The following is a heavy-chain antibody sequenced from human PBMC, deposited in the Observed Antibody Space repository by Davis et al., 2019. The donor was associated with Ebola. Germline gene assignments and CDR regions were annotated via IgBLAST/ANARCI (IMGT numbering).Heavy chain of an antibody. V-gene: IGHV3-23*01. CDR2: ISGSGDDT. CDR1: GFTFSSYS. Sequence: GESLKISCAASGFTFSSYSMNWVRQAPGKGLEWVSSISGSGDDTYYADSVKGRFTVSRDNSKNTLYLQMNSLRAEDTAVYYCARDLPGGDWYFDLWGRGTLVTVSS. J-gene: IGHJ2*01. CDR3: ARDLPGGDWYFDL. D-gene: IGHD1-14*01.